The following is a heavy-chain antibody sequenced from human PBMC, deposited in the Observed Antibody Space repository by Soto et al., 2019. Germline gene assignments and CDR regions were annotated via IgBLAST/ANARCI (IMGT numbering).Heavy chain of an antibody. Sequence: ASVKVSCKASGYTFTGYYMHWVRQAPGQGLEWMGWINPNSGGTNYAQKFQGWVTMTRDTSISTAYMELSRLRSDDTAVYYCARDRQWLGRAYYYYYGMDVWGQGTTVTVSS. CDR2: INPNSGGT. V-gene: IGHV1-2*04. CDR3: ARDRQWLGRAYYYYYGMDV. D-gene: IGHD6-19*01. CDR1: GYTFTGYY. J-gene: IGHJ6*02.